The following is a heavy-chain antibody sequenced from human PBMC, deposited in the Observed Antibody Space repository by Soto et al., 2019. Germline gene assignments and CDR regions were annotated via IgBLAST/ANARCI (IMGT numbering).Heavy chain of an antibody. V-gene: IGHV4-39*01. J-gene: IGHJ5*02. CDR3: ARRSYGSGWFDP. CDR1: GGSVTTSRYY. CDR2: IYYSGST. D-gene: IGHD6-19*01. Sequence: SETLSLICTVSGGSVTTSRYYWSWIRQPPGKGLEWIGNIYYSGSTYCNPSLKSRVTISVHTSKIQFSLKLSSVTATDTAVYYCARRSYGSGWFDPWGQGTLVTVSS.